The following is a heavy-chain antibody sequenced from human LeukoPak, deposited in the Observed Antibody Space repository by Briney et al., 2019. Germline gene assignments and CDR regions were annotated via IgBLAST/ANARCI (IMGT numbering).Heavy chain of an antibody. CDR2: IYSGGTT. CDR1: GFTVSSNY. CDR3: AREGSGYYFDY. D-gene: IGHD7-27*01. J-gene: IGHJ4*02. V-gene: IGHV3-66*01. Sequence: GGSLRLSCAASGFTVSSNYMNWVRQAPGKGLGWVSVIYSGGTTHYADSVKGRFTISRDNSKNTLYLQMNSLRDEDTAVYYCAREGSGYYFDYWGQGTLVTVSS.